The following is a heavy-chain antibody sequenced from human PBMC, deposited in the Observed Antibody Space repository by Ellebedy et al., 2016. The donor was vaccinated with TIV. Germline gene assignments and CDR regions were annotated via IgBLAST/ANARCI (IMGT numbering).Heavy chain of an antibody. V-gene: IGHV4-34*12. J-gene: IGHJ4*02. CDR3: ARVRRESLWFAESQYFFDY. CDR2: VIHTGST. Sequence: MPSETLSLTCAVYGDSFSGYYWSWIRQPPGKGLEWIGEVIHTGSTHYNPSLKSRVTISVDTSKNQFSLNLSSVTAADTAVYYCARVRRESLWFAESQYFFDYWGQGTLVTVSS. CDR1: GDSFSGYY. D-gene: IGHD3-10*01.